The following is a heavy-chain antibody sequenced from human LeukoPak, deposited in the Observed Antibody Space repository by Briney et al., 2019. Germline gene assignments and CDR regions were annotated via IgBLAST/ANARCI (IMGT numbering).Heavy chain of an antibody. J-gene: IGHJ3*02. V-gene: IGHV3-30*02. Sequence: GGSLRLSCAASGFTFSSYGMHWVRQAPGKGLEWVAFIRYDGSNKYYADSVKGRFTISRDNSKNTLYLQMNSLRAEDTAVYYCAREGRISYSGAFDIWGQGTMVTVSS. CDR1: GFTFSSYG. CDR3: AREGRISYSGAFDI. CDR2: IRYDGSNK. D-gene: IGHD4-11*01.